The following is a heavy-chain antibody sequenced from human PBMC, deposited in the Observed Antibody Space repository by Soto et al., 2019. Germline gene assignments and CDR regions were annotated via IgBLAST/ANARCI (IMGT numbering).Heavy chain of an antibody. V-gene: IGHV1-69*01. Sequence: QVQVVQSGVEVRRPGSSVKVSCKASGDTFKNCVISWVRQAPGQGLEWMGVIIPLFGTTDFAQRFQGRLTITTDESTTTAYMELSRLRSEDTATYYCAAELGFGKLSVVWGQGTTV. CDR3: AAELGFGKLSVV. J-gene: IGHJ6*02. D-gene: IGHD3-10*01. CDR1: GDTFKNCV. CDR2: IIPLFGTT.